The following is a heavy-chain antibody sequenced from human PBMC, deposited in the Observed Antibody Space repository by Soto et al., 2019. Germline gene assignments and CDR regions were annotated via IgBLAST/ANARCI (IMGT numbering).Heavy chain of an antibody. D-gene: IGHD3-9*01. J-gene: IGHJ3*02. V-gene: IGHV4-4*02. CDR2: IYHSGST. CDR1: GGSISSSNW. CDR3: ARRSYYDILTGFADAFDI. Sequence: SETLSLTCAVSGGSISSSNWWSWVRQPPGKGLEWIGEIYHSGSTNYNPSLKSRVTISVDKSKNQFSLKLSSVTAADTAVYYCARRSYYDILTGFADAFDIWGQGTMVTVSS.